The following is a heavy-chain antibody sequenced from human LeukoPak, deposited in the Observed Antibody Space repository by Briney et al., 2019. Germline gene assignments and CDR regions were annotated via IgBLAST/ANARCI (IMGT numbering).Heavy chain of an antibody. V-gene: IGHV1-18*04. CDR2: ISAYNGNT. D-gene: IGHD6-19*01. Sequence: GASVKVSCKASGYTFTSYYMHWVRQAPGQGLEWMGWISAYNGNTNYAQKLQGRVTMTTDTSTSTAYMELRSLRSDDTAVYYCARDGQVCSSGWYGRGDYWGQGTLVTVSS. CDR1: GYTFTSYY. CDR3: ARDGQVCSSGWYGRGDY. J-gene: IGHJ4*02.